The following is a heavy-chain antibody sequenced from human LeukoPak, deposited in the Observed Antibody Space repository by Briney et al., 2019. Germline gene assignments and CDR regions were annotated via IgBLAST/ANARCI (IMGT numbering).Heavy chain of an antibody. V-gene: IGHV4-30-4*07. CDR2: IYYSGST. CDR1: GGSISSGGYS. CDR3: ARATYYYDSSGYWTLEFDFDI. J-gene: IGHJ3*02. Sequence: PSETLSLTCAVSGGSISSGGYSWSWIRQPPGKGLEWIGYIYYSGSTYYNPSLKSRVTISVDTSKNQFSLKLSSVTAADTAVYYCARATYYYDSSGYWTLEFDFDIWGQGTMVTVSS. D-gene: IGHD3-22*01.